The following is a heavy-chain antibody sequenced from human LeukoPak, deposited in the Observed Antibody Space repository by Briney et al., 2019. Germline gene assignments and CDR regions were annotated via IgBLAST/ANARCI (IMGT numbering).Heavy chain of an antibody. J-gene: IGHJ6*03. V-gene: IGHV4-31*03. CDR3: ASGRYYYYLYV. CDR1: GGSINSSGYY. CDR2: IHYTGST. D-gene: IGHD3/OR15-3a*01. Sequence: PSETLSLTCTVSGGSINSSGYYWSWIRQHQGKGLEWIGYIHYTGSTNYNSSLKSRFTISIDTSENQFSLELTSVTAADTAVYYCASGRYYYYLYVWGKGTTVTVS.